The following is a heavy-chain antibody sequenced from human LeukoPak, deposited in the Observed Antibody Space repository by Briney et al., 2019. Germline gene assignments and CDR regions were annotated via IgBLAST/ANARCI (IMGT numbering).Heavy chain of an antibody. J-gene: IGHJ4*02. CDR3: ARAYSRANWEFDY. CDR2: INAGNGNT. V-gene: IGHV1-3*01. CDR1: GYTFTSYA. Sequence: ASVKVSCTASGYTFTSYAMHWVRQAPGQRLEWMGWINAGNGNTKYSQKFQGRVTITRDTSASTAYMELSSLRSEDTAVYYCARAYSRANWEFDYWGQGTLVTVSS. D-gene: IGHD7-27*01.